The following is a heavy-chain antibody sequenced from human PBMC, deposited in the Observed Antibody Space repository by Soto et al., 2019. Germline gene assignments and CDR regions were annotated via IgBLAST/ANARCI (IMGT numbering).Heavy chain of an antibody. CDR3: ARITMIIDDAFDI. CDR1: GGSISSSSYY. D-gene: IGHD3-22*01. V-gene: IGHV4-39*07. J-gene: IGHJ3*02. CDR2: IYYSGST. Sequence: SETLSLTCTVSGGSISSSSYYWGWIRQPPGKGLEWIGSIYYSGSTYYNPSLKSRVTISVDTSKNQFSLKLSSVTAADTAVYYCARITMIIDDAFDIWGQGTMVTVSS.